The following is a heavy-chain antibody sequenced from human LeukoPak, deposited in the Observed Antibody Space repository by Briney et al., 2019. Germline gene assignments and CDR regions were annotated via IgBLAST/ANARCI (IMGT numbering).Heavy chain of an antibody. CDR1: GFTFSSYN. V-gene: IGHV3-21*01. Sequence: GGSLRLSCAASGFTFSSYNMNWVRQAPGKGLEWVSSISSSSSYIYYADSVKGRFTISRDNAKNSLYLQMNSLRAEDTAVYYCASQGFITMVRGVTRFDYWGQGTLVTVSS. D-gene: IGHD3-10*01. CDR2: ISSSSSYI. J-gene: IGHJ4*02. CDR3: ASQGFITMVRGVTRFDY.